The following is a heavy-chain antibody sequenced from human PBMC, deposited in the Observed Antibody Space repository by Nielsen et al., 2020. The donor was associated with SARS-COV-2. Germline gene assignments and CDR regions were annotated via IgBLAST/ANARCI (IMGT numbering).Heavy chain of an antibody. CDR1: GFTFSRYS. J-gene: IGHJ4*02. Sequence: ETLSLTCAASGFTFSRYSMNWVRQAPGKGLEWVSYISSSSTTIYYADSVQGRFTVSRDNAKNSLYLQMNSLRAEDTAVYYCTRRDREIVVAPAGDFDYWGQGTLVTVSS. CDR2: ISSSSTTI. CDR3: TRRDREIVVAPAGDFDY. D-gene: IGHD3-22*01. V-gene: IGHV3-48*01.